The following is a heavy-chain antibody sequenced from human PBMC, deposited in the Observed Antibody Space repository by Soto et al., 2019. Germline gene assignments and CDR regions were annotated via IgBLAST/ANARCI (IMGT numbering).Heavy chain of an antibody. CDR3: ARAHEYSGYDSGVLYMDV. Sequence: QVQLVQSGAEVKKPGASVKVSCKASGYTFTGYYMHWVRQAPGQGLEWMGWINPNSGGTNYAQKFQGWVTMTRDTSISTAYMELSRLRSDDTAVYYCARAHEYSGYDSGVLYMDVWGKGTTVTVSS. D-gene: IGHD5-12*01. J-gene: IGHJ6*03. CDR2: INPNSGGT. V-gene: IGHV1-2*04. CDR1: GYTFTGYY.